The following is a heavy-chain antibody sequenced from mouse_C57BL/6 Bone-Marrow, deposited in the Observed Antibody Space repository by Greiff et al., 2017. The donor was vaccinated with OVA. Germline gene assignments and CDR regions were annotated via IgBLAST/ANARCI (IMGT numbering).Heavy chain of an antibody. D-gene: IGHD3-2*02. J-gene: IGHJ2*01. V-gene: IGHV8-5*01. CDR2: IWWNDDK. CDR1: GFSLSTSNMG. CDR3: TQIGGTAQAHFDD. Sequence: QVTLKESGPGILQPSQTLSLTCSFSGFSLSTSNMGIGWLRQPSGKGLEWLAHIWWNDDKYYNPSLKSRLTISKDTSTNQVFLKLTSVDTADTATYYCTQIGGTAQAHFDDWGQGTTLTAAS.